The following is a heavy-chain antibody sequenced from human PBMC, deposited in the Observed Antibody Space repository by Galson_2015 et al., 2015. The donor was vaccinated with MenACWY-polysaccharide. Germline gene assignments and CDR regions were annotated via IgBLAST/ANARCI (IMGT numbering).Heavy chain of an antibody. CDR3: ARGLPAASYLYYGMDV. J-gene: IGHJ6*02. Sequence: SVKVSCKASGYTFTSYYMHWVRQAPGQGLEWMGIINPSGGSTSYAQKFQGRVTMTRDTSTSTVYMELSSLRSEDTAVYYCARGLPAASYLYYGMDVSGQGTAVTVSS. D-gene: IGHD2-2*01. CDR1: GYTFTSYY. V-gene: IGHV1-46*03. CDR2: INPSGGST.